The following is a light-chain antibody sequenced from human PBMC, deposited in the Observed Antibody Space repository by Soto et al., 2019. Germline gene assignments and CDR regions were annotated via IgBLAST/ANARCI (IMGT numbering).Light chain of an antibody. V-gene: IGKV3-20*01. CDR3: QQYGSSLSIT. CDR1: QSVSSSY. J-gene: IGKJ5*01. Sequence: EIVLTQSPGTLSLSPGERATLSCRASQSVSSSYLAWYQQKPGQAPRLLIYGASSRATGIPDRFSGSGSVTDFTLTISILEPEDYAVYYCQQYGSSLSITFGQGTRREIK. CDR2: GAS.